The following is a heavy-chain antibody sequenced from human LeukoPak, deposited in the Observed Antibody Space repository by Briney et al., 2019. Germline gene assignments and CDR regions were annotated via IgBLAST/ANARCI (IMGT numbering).Heavy chain of an antibody. CDR3: ARSYYDYVWGSYRFLHGDYFDY. Sequence: GGSLRLSCAASGFTFSDYYMSWIRQAPGKGLEWVSYISSSGSTIYYADSVKGRFTISRDNAKNSLYLQMNSLRAEDTAVYYCARSYYDYVWGSYRFLHGDYFDYWGQGTLVTVSS. D-gene: IGHD3-16*02. V-gene: IGHV3-11*01. CDR1: GFTFSDYY. J-gene: IGHJ4*02. CDR2: ISSSGSTI.